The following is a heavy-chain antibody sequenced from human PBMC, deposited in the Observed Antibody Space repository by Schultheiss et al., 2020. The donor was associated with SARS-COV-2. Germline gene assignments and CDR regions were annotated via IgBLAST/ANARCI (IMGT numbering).Heavy chain of an antibody. V-gene: IGHV4-59*11. J-gene: IGHJ3*01. Sequence: SETLSLTCTVSGGYIYSHYWNWIRQPPGKGPEWIGFSHYSGATMYNPSLRSRVSMSVDTSKNQFTLQLSSVTAADTAVYYCARWGAESSPSCHGFDLWGQGTMVTVSS. D-gene: IGHD2-2*01. CDR2: SHYSGAT. CDR3: ARWGAESSPSCHGFDL. CDR1: GGYIYSHY.